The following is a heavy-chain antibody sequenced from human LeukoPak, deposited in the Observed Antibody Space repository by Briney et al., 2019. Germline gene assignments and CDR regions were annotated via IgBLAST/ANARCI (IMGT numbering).Heavy chain of an antibody. D-gene: IGHD6-13*01. CDR1: GFTFSSYR. CDR3: ARDRSWGSGYYYGMDV. J-gene: IGHJ6*04. V-gene: IGHV3-7*03. CDR2: IKQDGSEK. Sequence: GGSLRLSCVASGFTFSSYRMSWVRQDPGKGLEWVANIKQDGSEKNYVDSVKGRFTISRDNAKNSLFLQMNSLRAEDTAVYYRARDRSWGSGYYYGMDVWGEGTTVTVSS.